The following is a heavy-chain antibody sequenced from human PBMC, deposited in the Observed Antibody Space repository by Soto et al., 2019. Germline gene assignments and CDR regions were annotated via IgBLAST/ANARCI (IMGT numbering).Heavy chain of an antibody. CDR2: TYFNGNT. Sequence: SETLSLTCTVSAASFSKYYWTWIRQSPGKGLEWIGYTYFNGNTNYNPSLKRRVTMSIDTSKKQFSLNLSSVTAADTAVYYCASVTFGGIVLAHWGQGALVTVSS. V-gene: IGHV4-59*01. CDR1: AASFSKYY. J-gene: IGHJ4*02. D-gene: IGHD3-16*01. CDR3: ASVTFGGIVLAH.